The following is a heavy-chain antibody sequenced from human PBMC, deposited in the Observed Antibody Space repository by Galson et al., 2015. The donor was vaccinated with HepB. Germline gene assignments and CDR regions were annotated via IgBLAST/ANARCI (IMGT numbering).Heavy chain of an antibody. J-gene: IGHJ5*01. CDR2: IYDGGSI. Sequence: SLRLSCAASGFTVGASYMSWVRQAPGKGLEWVSVIYDGGSIYYADFAKGRFSIPRDNSKKTLYLQMSGLRAEDTAVYYCARAGHYGGKGNWFDSWGQGTLVTVSS. V-gene: IGHV3-66*02. CDR3: ARAGHYGGKGNWFDS. D-gene: IGHD4-23*01. CDR1: GFTVGASY.